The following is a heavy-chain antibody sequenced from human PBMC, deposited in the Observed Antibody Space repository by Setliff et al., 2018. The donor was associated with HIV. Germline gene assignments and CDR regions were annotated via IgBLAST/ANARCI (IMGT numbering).Heavy chain of an antibody. CDR3: ARLGSGWSDSYYYAMDI. V-gene: IGHV1-18*01. J-gene: IGHJ6*02. CDR2: ISAYTGHT. D-gene: IGHD6-19*01. Sequence: ASVKVSCKASGYTFTSYGISWVRQAPGQGPEWMGWISAYTGHTDHAPRLLGRVTMTTDTSTGTAYMELRSLRSDDTAMYFCARLGSGWSDSYYYAMDIWGQGTTVTVSS. CDR1: GYTFTSYG.